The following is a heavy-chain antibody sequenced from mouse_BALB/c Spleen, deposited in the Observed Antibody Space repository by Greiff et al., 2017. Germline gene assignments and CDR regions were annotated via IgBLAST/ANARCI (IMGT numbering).Heavy chain of an antibody. CDR3: AANWEKAGLAY. D-gene: IGHD4-1*01. Sequence: QVQLKESGAELVRPGSSVKISCKASGYALSSYWMNWVKQRPGQGLEWIGQIYPGVGDTNYNGKFKGKATLTADKSSSTASMQRSSLTSEDSAVYCGAANWEKAGLAYWGQGTLVTVSA. J-gene: IGHJ3*01. CDR2: IYPGVGDT. CDR1: GYALSSYW. V-gene: IGHV1-80*01.